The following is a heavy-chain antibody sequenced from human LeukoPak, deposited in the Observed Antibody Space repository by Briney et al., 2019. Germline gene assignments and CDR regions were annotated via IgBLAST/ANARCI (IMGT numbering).Heavy chain of an antibody. CDR1: GFTFSNAW. CDR3: ARAGGSGTTLDY. V-gene: IGHV3-15*01. D-gene: IGHD3-10*01. J-gene: IGHJ4*02. Sequence: GGSLRLSCAASGFTFSNAWMSWVRQAPGKGLEWVGRIKSKTDGGTTDYAAPVKGRFTISRDDSKNTLYLQMNSLKTEDTAVYYCARAGGSGTTLDYWGQGTLVTVSS. CDR2: IKSKTDGGTT.